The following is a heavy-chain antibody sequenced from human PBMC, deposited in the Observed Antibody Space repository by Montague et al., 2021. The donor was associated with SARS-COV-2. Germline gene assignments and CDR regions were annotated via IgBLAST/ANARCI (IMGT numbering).Heavy chain of an antibody. Sequence: SETLSLTCSVSGASISSGSYYWGWIRQPPGKGLEWIGSIYYSGTTYYNPSLKSRVTISVDTSKNQFSLKLSSVTAADTAVYYCARQGGYCSGGSCYGPFDYWGQGTLVTVSS. CDR2: IYYSGTT. CDR1: GASISSGSYY. J-gene: IGHJ4*02. V-gene: IGHV4-39*01. CDR3: ARQGGYCSGGSCYGPFDY. D-gene: IGHD2-15*01.